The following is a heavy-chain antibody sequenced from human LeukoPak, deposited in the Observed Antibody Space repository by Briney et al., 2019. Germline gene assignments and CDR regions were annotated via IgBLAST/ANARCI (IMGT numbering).Heavy chain of an antibody. D-gene: IGHD6-13*01. Sequence: PSETLSLTCTVSGGSISSSSYYWSWIRQPPGKGLEWIGEINHSGSTNYNPSLKSRLTVSVDTSKNQFSLKLSSVTAADTAMYYCARGREGSSWYLHYLDVWGKGTTVTVSS. CDR1: GGSISSSSYY. J-gene: IGHJ6*03. CDR3: ARGREGSSWYLHYLDV. CDR2: INHSGST. V-gene: IGHV4-39*07.